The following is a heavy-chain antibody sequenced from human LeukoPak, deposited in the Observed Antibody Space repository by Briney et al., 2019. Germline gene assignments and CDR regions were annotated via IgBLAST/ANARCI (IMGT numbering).Heavy chain of an antibody. D-gene: IGHD3-10*01. Sequence: PSETLSLTCTVSGDSIGSYYWSWIRQPPGKGLEWIGYVYYSGTTNYNPSLNSRVTISVDTSKNQFSLRLSSVTAADTAVYYCARLPSGSAPFDYWGQGTLVTVSS. J-gene: IGHJ4*02. CDR1: GDSIGSYY. V-gene: IGHV4-59*08. CDR3: ARLPSGSAPFDY. CDR2: VYYSGTT.